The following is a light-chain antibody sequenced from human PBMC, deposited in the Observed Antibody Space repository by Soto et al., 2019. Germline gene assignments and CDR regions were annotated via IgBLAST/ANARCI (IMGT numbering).Light chain of an antibody. CDR1: QIIDTY. J-gene: IGKJ4*01. CDR2: GVS. V-gene: IGKV1-39*01. Sequence: DIHMTQSPSSLYASIGGRVTITCRSSQIIDTYLNWYQQKAGKAPKLLIYGVSKLQSGVPPRFSGSGSGTEFTLTITGLQPEDFATYYCQQSYSSPLLAFGGGTKVEIK. CDR3: QQSYSSPLLA.